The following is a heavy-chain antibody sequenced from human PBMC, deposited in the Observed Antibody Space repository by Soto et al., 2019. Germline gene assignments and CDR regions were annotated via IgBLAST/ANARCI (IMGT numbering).Heavy chain of an antibody. CDR3: ARDDAPTAPSTFDY. CDR1: GFTFGFYS. Sequence: GGSLRLSCAASGFTFGFYSMTWVRQAPGKGLEWISYIDNRQNTLYYANSVKGRFTISRDNSKNTLYLQMNSLRAEDTAVYYCARDDAPTAPSTFDYWGQGALLTVSS. CDR2: IDNRQNTL. D-gene: IGHD2-21*02. V-gene: IGHV3-48*01. J-gene: IGHJ4*02.